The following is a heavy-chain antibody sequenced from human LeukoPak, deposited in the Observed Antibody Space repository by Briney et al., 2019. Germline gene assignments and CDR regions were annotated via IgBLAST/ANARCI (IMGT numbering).Heavy chain of an antibody. CDR2: INHSGST. J-gene: IGHJ5*02. Sequence: SETLSLTCAVYGGSFSGCYWSWIRQPPGKGLEWIGEINHSGSTNYNPSLKSRVTISVDTSKNQFSLKLSSVTAADTAVYYCARAPSSGYSFDPWGQGTLVTVSS. CDR1: GGSFSGCY. CDR3: ARAPSSGYSFDP. V-gene: IGHV4-34*01. D-gene: IGHD3-22*01.